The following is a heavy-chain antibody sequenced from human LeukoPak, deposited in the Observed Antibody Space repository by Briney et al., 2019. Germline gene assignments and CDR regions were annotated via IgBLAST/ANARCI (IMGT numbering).Heavy chain of an antibody. CDR3: ARDEMATVNYYYYMDV. CDR2: INPNSGGT. D-gene: IGHD5-24*01. J-gene: IGHJ6*03. V-gene: IGHV1-2*02. Sequence: GASVKVSCKASGYTFTVYYMHWVRQAPGQGLEWMGWINPNSGGTNYAQKFQGRVTMTRDTSISTAYMELSSLRSEDTAVYYCARDEMATVNYYYYMDVWGKGTTVTVSS. CDR1: GYTFTVYY.